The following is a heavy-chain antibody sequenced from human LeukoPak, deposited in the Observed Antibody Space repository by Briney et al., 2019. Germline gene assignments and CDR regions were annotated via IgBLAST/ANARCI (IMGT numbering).Heavy chain of an antibody. CDR2: IGTSGGGI. V-gene: IGHV3-48*03. CDR1: GLTFSNYE. Sequence: PGGSLRLSCAASGLTFSNYEMNWVRRAPGKGLEWLSYIGTSGGGIQYADSVKGRFTISRDNAKNSLYLQMNSLRAEDTALYYCTRDAIVPGVFLVYWGEGILVTVSS. CDR3: TRDAIVPGVFLVY. D-gene: IGHD3-10*02. J-gene: IGHJ4*02.